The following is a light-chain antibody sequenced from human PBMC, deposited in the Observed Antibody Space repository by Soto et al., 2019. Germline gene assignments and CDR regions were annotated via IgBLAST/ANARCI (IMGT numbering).Light chain of an antibody. J-gene: IGKJ1*01. V-gene: IGKV1-5*03. CDR2: KAS. Sequence: DMQMTQSPSTLSGSVGDRVTITCRASQTISSWLAWYQQKPGKAPKLLIYKASTLKSGVPSRFSGSGSGTEFTLTNSSLQPYDFATDYCQHYNSYSDACGQGTKVVLK. CDR3: QHYNSYSDA. CDR1: QTISSW.